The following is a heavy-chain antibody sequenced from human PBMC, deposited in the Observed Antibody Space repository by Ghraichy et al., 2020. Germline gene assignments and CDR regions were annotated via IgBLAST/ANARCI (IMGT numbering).Heavy chain of an antibody. V-gene: IGHV3-69-1*02. D-gene: IGHD3-10*01. CDR1: GFTFSNYN. Sequence: GGSLRLSCAASGFTFSNYNMNWVRQAPGKGLEWLSYISSRNAIYSADSVKGRFTISRDNAKNSLFLQMNNLRDEDTAIYYCVREGGFTMVRGVIVKAPTINGFFDFWGQGTQVTVSS. CDR3: VREGGFTMVRGVIVKAPTINGFFDF. J-gene: IGHJ4*02. CDR2: ISSRNAI.